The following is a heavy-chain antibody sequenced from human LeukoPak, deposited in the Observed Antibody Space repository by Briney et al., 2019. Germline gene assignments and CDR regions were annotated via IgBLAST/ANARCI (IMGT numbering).Heavy chain of an antibody. CDR1: GFTFSSYW. D-gene: IGHD1-26*01. V-gene: IGHV3-7*01. J-gene: IGHJ3*02. CDR2: IKEDGSEK. CDR3: ARDPTSSWETAFDI. Sequence: PGGSLRLSCVASGFTFSSYWMSWVRQAPGKGLEWVANIKEDGSEKFHVGSVRGRFTISRDNAKNSLYLQMNSLRAEDTAVYYCARDPTSSWETAFDIWGQGTMVTVSS.